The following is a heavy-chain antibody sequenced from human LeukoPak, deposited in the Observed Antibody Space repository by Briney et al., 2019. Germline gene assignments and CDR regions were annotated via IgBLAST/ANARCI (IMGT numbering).Heavy chain of an antibody. V-gene: IGHV3-73*01. Sequence: PGGSLKLSCAASGFTFSGSAMHWVRQASGKGLEWVGRIRSKANSYATVYAASVKGRFTISRDDSKNTAYLQMNSLKTEDTAVYYCTRTTDKIYYYDSSGYYHTHDDFQHWGQGTLVTVSS. J-gene: IGHJ1*01. CDR1: GFTFSGSA. CDR3: TRTTDKIYYYDSSGYYHTHDDFQH. CDR2: IRSKANSYAT. D-gene: IGHD3-22*01.